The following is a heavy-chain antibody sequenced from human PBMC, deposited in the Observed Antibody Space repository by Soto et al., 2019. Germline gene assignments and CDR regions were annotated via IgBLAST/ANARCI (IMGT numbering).Heavy chain of an antibody. CDR1: GFTFSSYG. D-gene: IGHD3-10*01. J-gene: IGHJ3*02. V-gene: IGHV3-30*03. CDR3: ARGLMVRGVLAFDI. CDR2: ISYDGSNK. Sequence: PGGSLRLSCAASGFTFSSYGMHWVRQAPGKGLEWVAVISYDGSNKYYADSVKGRFTISRDSSKNTLYLQMNSLRGEDTAVYYCARGLMVRGVLAFDIWGQGTMVTVSS.